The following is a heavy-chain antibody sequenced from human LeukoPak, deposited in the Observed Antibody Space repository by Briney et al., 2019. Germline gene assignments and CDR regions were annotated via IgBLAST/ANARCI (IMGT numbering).Heavy chain of an antibody. V-gene: IGHV3-53*01. CDR3: AKEATRPYPVDY. J-gene: IGHJ4*02. D-gene: IGHD1-1*01. CDR1: GFTVSSNY. CDR2: IYSGGST. Sequence: GGSLRLSCAASGFTVSSNYMSWVRQAPGKGLEWVSVIYSGGSTYYADSVKSRFTISRDNSKNTVYLQMNSLRAEDTAVYYCAKEATRPYPVDYWGQGILVTVSS.